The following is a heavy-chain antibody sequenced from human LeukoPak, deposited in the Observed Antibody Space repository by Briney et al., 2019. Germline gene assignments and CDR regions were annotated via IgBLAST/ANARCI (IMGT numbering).Heavy chain of an antibody. CDR3: ARDLVGATPYYYYGMDV. Sequence: PGGSLRLSCAASGFTVSSNYMSWVRPAPGKGLEWVSVIYSGGSTYYADSVKGRFTISRDNSKNTLYLQMNSLRAEDTAVYYCARDLVGATPYYYYGMDVWGQGTTVTVSS. CDR1: GFTVSSNY. CDR2: IYSGGST. D-gene: IGHD1-26*01. J-gene: IGHJ6*02. V-gene: IGHV3-66*01.